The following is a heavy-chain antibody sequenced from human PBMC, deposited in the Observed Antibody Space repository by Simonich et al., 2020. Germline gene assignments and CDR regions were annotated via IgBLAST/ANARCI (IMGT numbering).Heavy chain of an antibody. CDR2: INHSGST. CDR1: GYSISSGYY. CDR3: ARVGYSNYYYYGMDV. D-gene: IGHD6-13*01. Sequence: QVQLQESGPGLVKPSETLSLTCAVSGYSISSGYYWGWIRQPPGKGLEWIGRINHSGSTTYNPSLKSRVTISVDTSKNQFSLKLSSVTAADTAVYYCARVGYSNYYYYGMDVWGQGTTVTVSS. J-gene: IGHJ6*02. V-gene: IGHV4-38-2*01.